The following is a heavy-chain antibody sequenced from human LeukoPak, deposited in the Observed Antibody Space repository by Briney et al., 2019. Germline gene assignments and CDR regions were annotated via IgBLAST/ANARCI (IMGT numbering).Heavy chain of an antibody. CDR3: ARVVVGSPPRAFDI. D-gene: IGHD2-15*01. CDR2: INSDGSST. CDR1: GFTFSSYW. Sequence: GGSLRLSCAASGFTFSSYWMHWVRQAPGKGLVWVSRINSDGSSTSNADSMKGRFTISRDNAKNTLWLQMNSLRAEDTAVYYCARVVVGSPPRAFDIWGQGTMVTVSS. J-gene: IGHJ3*02. V-gene: IGHV3-74*01.